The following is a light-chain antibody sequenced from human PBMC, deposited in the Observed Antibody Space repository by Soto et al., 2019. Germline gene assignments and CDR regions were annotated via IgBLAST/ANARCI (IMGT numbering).Light chain of an antibody. CDR1: QSISGW. CDR2: DAS. Sequence: IQMTQSPSTLSASVGDRVSITCRASQSISGWLAWYQQKPGKAPKLLIYDASTLESGVPSRFSGSGSGTEFTLTITSLHPDDFATYYCQQYNTYSRTFGQGTKVEIK. J-gene: IGKJ1*01. CDR3: QQYNTYSRT. V-gene: IGKV1-5*01.